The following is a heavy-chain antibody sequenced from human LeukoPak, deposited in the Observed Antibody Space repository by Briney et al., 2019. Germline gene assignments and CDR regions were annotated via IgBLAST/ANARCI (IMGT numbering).Heavy chain of an antibody. V-gene: IGHV3-23*01. CDR2: ISGSGYNT. D-gene: IGHD1-14*01. J-gene: IGHJ4*02. CDR1: GFAFDTYG. Sequence: PGGSLRLSCAASGFAFDTYGMTWARQAPGKGLEWVSPISGSGYNTYYADSVKGRFTISRDNSKNTLYLQMNSLRAEDTAIYYCATSTTSFDYWGQGTLVTVSS. CDR3: ATSTTSFDY.